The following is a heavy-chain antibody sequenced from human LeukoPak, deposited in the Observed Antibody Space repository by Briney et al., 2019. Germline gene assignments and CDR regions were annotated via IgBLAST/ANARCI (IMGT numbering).Heavy chain of an antibody. D-gene: IGHD5-12*01. CDR1: GGSFSGYY. Sequence: SETLSLTCAVYGGSFSGYYWSWIRQPPGKGLEWIGEINHSGSTYYNPSLKSRVTISVDTSKNQFSLKLSSVTAADTAVYYCARDRGYSGYDFPYWGQGTLVTVSS. CDR2: INHSGST. V-gene: IGHV4-34*01. CDR3: ARDRGYSGYDFPY. J-gene: IGHJ4*02.